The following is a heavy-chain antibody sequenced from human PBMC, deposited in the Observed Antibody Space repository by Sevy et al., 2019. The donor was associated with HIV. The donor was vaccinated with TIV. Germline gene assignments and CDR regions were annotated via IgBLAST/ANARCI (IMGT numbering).Heavy chain of an antibody. J-gene: IGHJ5*02. CDR1: GFTFNDYA. V-gene: IGHV3-30-3*01. D-gene: IGHD2-15*01. CDR3: GREGATYRNIRYCSGNNCFYNWFDP. Sequence: GRSLRLSCAASGFTFNDYALHWVRQAPGKGLEWVAIISSDGDNTYYADTVKGRFTISRDNSKNTGYLQMNRLRAEDTAFYYCGREGATYRNIRYCSGNNCFYNWFDPWGQGTLVTVSS. CDR2: ISSDGDNT.